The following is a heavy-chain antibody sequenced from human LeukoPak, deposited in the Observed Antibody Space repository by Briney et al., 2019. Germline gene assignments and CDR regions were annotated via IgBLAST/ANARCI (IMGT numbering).Heavy chain of an antibody. CDR1: GFTFSSYA. V-gene: IGHV3-23*01. CDR2: IIGSGGHA. J-gene: IGHJ6*02. CDR3: ANQQKRFGGRASYLSGDSYYYLGMDV. D-gene: IGHD2-15*01. Sequence: PGGSLRLSCAASGFTFSSYAMTWVRQAPGKGLEWVSAIIGSGGHAFYADSVKGRFTISRDNSKNILYLQMDSLRVDDTAIYYCANQQKRFGGRASYLSGDSYYYLGMDVWGQGTTVTVSS.